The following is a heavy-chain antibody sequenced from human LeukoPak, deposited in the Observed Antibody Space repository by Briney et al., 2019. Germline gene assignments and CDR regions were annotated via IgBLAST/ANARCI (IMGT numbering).Heavy chain of an antibody. Sequence: GASVKVSCKASGYTFTGYYMHWVRQAPGQGLEWMGWINPNSGGTNYAQKFQGRVTMTRDTSISTAYMELSRLRSDDTAVYYCARGEGARPPYYYYYMDVWGKGTTVTISS. CDR2: INPNSGGT. CDR3: ARGEGARPPYYYYYMDV. CDR1: GYTFTGYY. V-gene: IGHV1-2*02. J-gene: IGHJ6*03.